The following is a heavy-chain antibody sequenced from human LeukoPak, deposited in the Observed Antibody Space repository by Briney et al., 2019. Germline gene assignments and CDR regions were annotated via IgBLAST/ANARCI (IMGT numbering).Heavy chain of an antibody. J-gene: IGHJ6*02. Sequence: ASVKVSCKASGYTFTSYYMHWVRQAPGQGLEWMGIINPSGGSTSYAQKFQGRVTMTRDTSTSTVYMELSSLRSEDTAVYYCAREYYDILTGYYYYYYGMDVWGQGTTVTVSS. CDR3: AREYYDILTGYYYYYYGMDV. CDR2: INPSGGST. V-gene: IGHV1-46*01. CDR1: GYTFTSYY. D-gene: IGHD3-9*01.